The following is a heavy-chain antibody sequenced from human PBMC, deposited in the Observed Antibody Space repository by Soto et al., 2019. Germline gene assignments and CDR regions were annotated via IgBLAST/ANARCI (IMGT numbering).Heavy chain of an antibody. V-gene: IGHV1-18*04. CDR2: ISAYNGNT. J-gene: IGHJ6*02. Sequence: ASVKVSCKASGYTFTSYGISWVRQAPGQGLEWMGWISAYNGNTNYAQKLQGRVTMTTDTSTSTAYMELRSLRSDDTAVYYCARDPASGDFWSGPRSEDYYYGMDVWGQGTTVTVSS. D-gene: IGHD3-3*01. CDR1: GYTFTSYG. CDR3: ARDPASGDFWSGPRSEDYYYGMDV.